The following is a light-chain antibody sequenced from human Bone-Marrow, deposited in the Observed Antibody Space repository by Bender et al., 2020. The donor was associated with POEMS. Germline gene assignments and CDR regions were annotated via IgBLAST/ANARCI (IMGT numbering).Light chain of an antibody. J-gene: IGLJ3*02. CDR3: QSYDNSLGGWV. V-gene: IGLV1-40*01. Sequence: QSVLTQPPSMSEAPGQRITISCTGSRSNIGSGYDINWYQHLPGTAPKLLIYGYNNRPSGVPDRFSGSKSGTSASLAITGLQAGDGGDYYCQSYDNSLGGWVFGGGTKLTVL. CDR1: RSNIGSGYD. CDR2: GYN.